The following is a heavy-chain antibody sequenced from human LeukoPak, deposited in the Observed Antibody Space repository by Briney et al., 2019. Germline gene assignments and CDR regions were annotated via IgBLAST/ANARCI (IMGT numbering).Heavy chain of an antibody. D-gene: IGHD3-10*01. J-gene: IGHJ4*02. Sequence: PVKVSCKASGGTFSSYAISWVRQAPGQGLEWMGGIIPIFGTANYAQKFQGRVTITADESTSTAYMELSSLRSEDTAVYYCARGGPYYYGSGIDYWGQGTLVTVSS. CDR2: IIPIFGTA. CDR1: GGTFSSYA. CDR3: ARGGPYYYGSGIDY. V-gene: IGHV1-69*13.